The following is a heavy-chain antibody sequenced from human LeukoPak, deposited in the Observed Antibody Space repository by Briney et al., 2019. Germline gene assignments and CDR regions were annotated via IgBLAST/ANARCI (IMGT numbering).Heavy chain of an antibody. D-gene: IGHD5-24*01. V-gene: IGHV3-48*02. CDR1: GFTFSTSG. Sequence: GGSLRLSCAASGFTFSTSGMTWVRQAPGKGLEWVAYISSQSESKSYAASVKGRFTISRDNAHNSLYLQMNSLRDDDTAVYYCARVWQLGVWGQGTAVTVSS. J-gene: IGHJ6*02. CDR2: ISSQSESK. CDR3: ARVWQLGV.